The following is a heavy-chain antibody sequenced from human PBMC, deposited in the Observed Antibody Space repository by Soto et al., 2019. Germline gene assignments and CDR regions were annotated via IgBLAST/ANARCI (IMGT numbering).Heavy chain of an antibody. CDR1: GGSISSGDYY. CDR3: ARGSRLAAPSVLNWFDP. Sequence: SETLSLTCTVSGGSISSGDYYWSWIRQPPGKGLEWIGYIYYSGRTYYNPSLKSRVTIAVDTSKNQFSLKLSSVTAADTAVYYCARGSRLAAPSVLNWFDPWGQGTLVTVSS. J-gene: IGHJ5*02. D-gene: IGHD6-13*01. V-gene: IGHV4-30-4*01. CDR2: IYYSGRT.